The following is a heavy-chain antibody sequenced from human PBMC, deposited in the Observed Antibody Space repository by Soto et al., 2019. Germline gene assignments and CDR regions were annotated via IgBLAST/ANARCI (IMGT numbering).Heavy chain of an antibody. CDR2: INPNSGGT. D-gene: IGHD6-25*01. Sequence: QVQLVQSGAEVKKPGASVKVSCKASGYTFTGYYMHWVRQAPGQGLEWMGWINPNSGGTKYQQKFQRRVTMTRDTSITTVYMSLTGLKSDDTAVYYCARALAKGGGSAGFDDWGQGTLVADSS. CDR1: GYTFTGYY. J-gene: IGHJ4*02. CDR3: ARALAKGGGSAGFDD. V-gene: IGHV1-2*02.